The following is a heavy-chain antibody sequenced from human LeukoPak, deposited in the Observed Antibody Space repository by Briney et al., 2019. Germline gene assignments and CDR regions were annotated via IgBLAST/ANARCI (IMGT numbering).Heavy chain of an antibody. Sequence: TGRSLRLSCAASGFTFSSYGMHWVRQAPGKGLEWVAVISYDGSNKYYADSVKGRFTISRDNSKNTLYLQMNSLRAEDTAVYYCAKDSTTLTLTFGYWGQGTLVTVSS. J-gene: IGHJ4*02. CDR3: AKDSTTLTLTFGY. D-gene: IGHD4-11*01. V-gene: IGHV3-30*18. CDR1: GFTFSSYG. CDR2: ISYDGSNK.